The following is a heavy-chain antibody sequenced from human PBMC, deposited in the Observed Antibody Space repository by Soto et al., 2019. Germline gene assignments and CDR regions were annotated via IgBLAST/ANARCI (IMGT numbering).Heavy chain of an antibody. J-gene: IGHJ4*02. CDR1: GFTFGDYY. V-gene: IGHV3-11*01. D-gene: IGHD3-22*01. CDR2: ISRSGRII. Sequence: GGSLRLSCAASGFTFGDYYKSWIRQAPGKGLEWVSYISRSGRIIYYADSVKGRFTISRDNAKNSLYLQMNILRAEDTAVYYWARDQGYYKSSGYFDYWGQGTLVTVSS. CDR3: ARDQGYYKSSGYFDY.